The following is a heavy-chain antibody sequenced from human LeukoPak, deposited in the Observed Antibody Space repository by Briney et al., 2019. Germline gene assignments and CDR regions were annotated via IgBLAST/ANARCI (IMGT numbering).Heavy chain of an antibody. CDR3: ATPFDY. Sequence: PGGSLRLSCAASGFTFSTYSMNWVRQAPGKGLEWVSYIRSDSKTIYYADSVKGRFTISRDNAKNSLYLRMNSLRVEDTAMYYCATPFDYWGQGTLVTVSS. CDR2: IRSDSKTI. V-gene: IGHV3-48*01. CDR1: GFTFSTYS. J-gene: IGHJ4*02.